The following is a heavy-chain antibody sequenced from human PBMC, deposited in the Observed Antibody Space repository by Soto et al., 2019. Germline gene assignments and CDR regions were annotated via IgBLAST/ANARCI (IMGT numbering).Heavy chain of an antibody. V-gene: IGHV1-18*01. CDR2: ISAYNANT. CDR3: ARDRLGATADY. Sequence: ASVKVSCKASGYTFTSYGISWVRQAPGQGLEWMGWISAYNANTNYAQKLQGRVTMTTDTSTSTAYMELRSLRSDDTAVYFCARDRLGATADYWGQGTLVTVSS. CDR1: GYTFTSYG. D-gene: IGHD1-26*01. J-gene: IGHJ4*02.